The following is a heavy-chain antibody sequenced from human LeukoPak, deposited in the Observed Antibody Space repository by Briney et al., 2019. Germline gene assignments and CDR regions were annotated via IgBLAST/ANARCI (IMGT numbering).Heavy chain of an antibody. CDR3: AREGWVYDSSGYYDY. V-gene: IGHV3-23*01. J-gene: IGHJ4*02. CDR2: ISGSGGST. D-gene: IGHD3-22*01. CDR1: GFTFSSYA. Sequence: GGSLRLSCAASGFTFSSYAMSWVRQAPGKGLEWVSAISGSGGSTYYADSVKGRFTISRDNSKNTLYLQMNSLRAEDTAVYYCAREGWVYDSSGYYDYWGQGTLVTVSS.